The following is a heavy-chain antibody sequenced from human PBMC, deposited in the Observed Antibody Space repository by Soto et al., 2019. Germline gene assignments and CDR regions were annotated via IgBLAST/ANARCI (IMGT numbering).Heavy chain of an antibody. CDR1: GYTFTGYY. CDR3: ARDLSGYCSSTSCYSMDV. V-gene: IGHV1-2*04. J-gene: IGHJ6*02. Sequence: QVQLVQSGAEVKKPGASVKVSCKASGYTFTGYYMHWVRQAPGQGLEWMGWINPNSGGTNYAQKFQGWVTMTRETSISPAYMELSRLRSDDTAVYYCARDLSGYCSSTSCYSMDVWGQGTTVTVSS. CDR2: INPNSGGT. D-gene: IGHD2-2*02.